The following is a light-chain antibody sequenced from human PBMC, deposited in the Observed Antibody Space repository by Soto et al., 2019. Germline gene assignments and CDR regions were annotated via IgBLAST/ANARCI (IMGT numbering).Light chain of an antibody. CDR3: QQYYNWPT. V-gene: IGKV3-15*01. CDR2: AAS. J-gene: IGKJ5*01. CDR1: QSVSSN. Sequence: EIVMTQSPVTLSVSPGERDTLSCRASQSVSSNLARYQQKPGQAPRLLIYAASTRATGIPARFSGSGSGTEFTLTISSLQSEDFAVYYCQQYYNWPTFGQGTRLEIK.